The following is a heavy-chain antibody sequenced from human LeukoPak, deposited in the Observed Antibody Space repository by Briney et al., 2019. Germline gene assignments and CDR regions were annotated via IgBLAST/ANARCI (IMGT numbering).Heavy chain of an antibody. J-gene: IGHJ4*02. CDR1: VFTFSNYW. CDR2: ISTDGSSS. V-gene: IGHV3-74*01. CDR3: GRGFALVPAGTPYY. D-gene: IGHD6-13*01. Sequence: VGSLRLSCAASVFTFSNYWMHWVRQAPGEGLVWVSRISTDGSSSTYTDSAKGRFTISRDNAKNTLYLQMNSLRAEDTAIYYCGRGFALVPAGTPYYWGQGILVTVSS.